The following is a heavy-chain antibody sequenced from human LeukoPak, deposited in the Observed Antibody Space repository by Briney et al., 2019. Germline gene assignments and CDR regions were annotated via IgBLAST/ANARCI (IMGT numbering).Heavy chain of an antibody. J-gene: IGHJ6*04. CDR2: NYHSAST. CDR3: ARGPYYYGSVGDYYYGMNV. CDR1: GGSISSSNW. D-gene: IGHD3-10*01. V-gene: IGHV4-4*02. Sequence: PSETLSFTGAVSGGSISSSNWWRWVRQPPGKGLEWIGENYHSASTNYNLYLKSRVTISVDKSKNQFSLKLSSVTAADTAVYYCARGPYYYGSVGDYYYGMNVWGKGTTVTVSS.